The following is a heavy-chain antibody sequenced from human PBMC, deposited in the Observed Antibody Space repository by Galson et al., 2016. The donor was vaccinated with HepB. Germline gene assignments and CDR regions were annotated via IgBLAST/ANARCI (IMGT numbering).Heavy chain of an antibody. V-gene: IGHV1-2*02. CDR1: GYTFTGYY. CDR3: ARVGTGYSSSWYPLVNFDY. J-gene: IGHJ4*02. D-gene: IGHD6-13*01. CDR2: VNPNSGGT. Sequence: SVKASCKASGYTFTGYYMHWVRQAPGQGLEWMGWVNPNSGGTNYAQKFQGRVTMTRDTSISTAYMELSRLRSDDTAVYYCARVGTGYSSSWYPLVNFDYWGQGTLVTVSS.